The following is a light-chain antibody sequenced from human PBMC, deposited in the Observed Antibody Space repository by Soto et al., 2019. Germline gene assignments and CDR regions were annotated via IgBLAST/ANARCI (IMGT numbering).Light chain of an antibody. Sequence: EIVMTQSPATLSVSPGERATLSCRASQSVSSNLAWYQQKPGQAPRLLIYGASTRATGIPARFSGSGSGTEFTLTISSLQSEDFAVYYCQHYNNWPLTFGPGTKWIS. CDR2: GAS. V-gene: IGKV3-15*01. J-gene: IGKJ3*01. CDR1: QSVSSN. CDR3: QHYNNWPLT.